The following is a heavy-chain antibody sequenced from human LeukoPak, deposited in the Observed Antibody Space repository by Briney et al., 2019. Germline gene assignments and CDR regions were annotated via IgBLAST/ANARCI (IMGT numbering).Heavy chain of an antibody. Sequence: GGSLRLSCAVSGFTFSGSAMHWVRQASGKGLEWVGRIRSKANGYAPAYAASVKGKFTISRDDSKNTAYLQMNSLKAEDTAVYYCTRSTSDSSSSRFDYWGQGALVTVSS. CDR1: GFTFSGSA. V-gene: IGHV3-73*01. J-gene: IGHJ4*02. CDR3: TRSTSDSSSSRFDY. CDR2: IRSKANGYAP. D-gene: IGHD3-22*01.